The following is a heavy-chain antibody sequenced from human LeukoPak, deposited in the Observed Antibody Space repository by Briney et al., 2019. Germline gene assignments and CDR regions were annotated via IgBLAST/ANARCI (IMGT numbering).Heavy chain of an antibody. CDR3: AREANAFFGLYSSSGMDV. Sequence: GGSLRLSCEATGFTFDDYAMHWVRHPPGKGLEWVSLISGDGATVYYADSVKGRFTVSRNNNKKSLHLQMNSLRTGDTAFYYCAREANAFFGLYSSSGMDVWGHGTTVTVSS. J-gene: IGHJ6*02. CDR1: GFTFDDYA. D-gene: IGHD6-19*01. V-gene: IGHV3-43*02. CDR2: ISGDGATV.